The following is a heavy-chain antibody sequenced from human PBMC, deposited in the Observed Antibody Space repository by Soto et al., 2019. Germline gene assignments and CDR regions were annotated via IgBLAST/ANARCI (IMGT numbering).Heavy chain of an antibody. CDR2: IWYDGSNK. D-gene: IGHD3-10*01. V-gene: IGHV3-33*01. CDR3: ARGFIFPFNDAFDI. CDR1: GFTFSSYG. Sequence: QVQLVESGGGVVQPGRSLRLSCAASGFTFSSYGMHWVRQAPGKGLEWVAVIWYDGSNKYYADSVKGRFTISRDNSKNACYLQMNSLRADDTAVYCCARGFIFPFNDAFDIWGQGTMGTVSS. J-gene: IGHJ3*02.